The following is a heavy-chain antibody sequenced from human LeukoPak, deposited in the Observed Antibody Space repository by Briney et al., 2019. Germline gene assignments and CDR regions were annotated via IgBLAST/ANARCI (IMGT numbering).Heavy chain of an antibody. CDR2: ISSSGGST. Sequence: PGGSLRLSCATSGFTFNNYAMSWVRQAPGKGLEWVSPISSSGGSTFYADSVKGRFSISRDNSNNTLYLQMNSLRAEDTAVYYCAKRTGRDTREYWGQGTLVTVSS. CDR1: GFTFNNYA. D-gene: IGHD5-18*01. V-gene: IGHV3-23*01. CDR3: AKRTGRDTREY. J-gene: IGHJ4*02.